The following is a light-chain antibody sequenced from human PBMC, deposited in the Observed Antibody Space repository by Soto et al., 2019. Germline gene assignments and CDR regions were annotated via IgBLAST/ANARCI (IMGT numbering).Light chain of an antibody. Sequence: QSVLTQPPSASGPPGQRVTISCSGSRSNIRSNTGNWYQQFPGTAPKLRMYSNNQRLSVVPDRFSGSKSGTSASLASSVIPFKDAADYYWAAWNDSRNAGVCGGRTQLTV. CDR1: RSNIRSNT. J-gene: IGLJ3*02. CDR2: SNN. V-gene: IGLV1-44*01. CDR3: AAWNDSRNAGV.